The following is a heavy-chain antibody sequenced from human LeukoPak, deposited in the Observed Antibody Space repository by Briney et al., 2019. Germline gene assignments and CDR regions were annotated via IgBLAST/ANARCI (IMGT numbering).Heavy chain of an antibody. D-gene: IGHD2-21*01. CDR1: GFTFSNYG. CDR2: ISNDGSNI. J-gene: IGHJ5*02. Sequence: GGSLRLSCATSGFTFSNYGMHWVRQAPGKGLEWVAVISNDGSNIQYADSAKGRFTISIDNSKNTVYLQMNSLGSEDTAVYYCAKDPYRVIVATGNYLDPWGQGTLVTVSS. CDR3: AKDPYRVIVATGNYLDP. V-gene: IGHV3-30*18.